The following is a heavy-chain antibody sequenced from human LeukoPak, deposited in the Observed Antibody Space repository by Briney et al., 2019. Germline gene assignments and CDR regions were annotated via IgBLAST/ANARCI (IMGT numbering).Heavy chain of an antibody. CDR2: MNPNSGNT. V-gene: IGHV1-8*03. CDR1: GYTFTSYD. D-gene: IGHD5-24*01. CDR3: ARAINIQAFDAFDI. Sequence: ASVKVSCKASGYTFTSYDINWVRQATGQGLEWMGWMNPNSGNTGYAQKFQSRVTITRNTSISTAYMELSSLRSEDTAVYYCARAINIQAFDAFDIWGQGTMVTVSS. J-gene: IGHJ3*02.